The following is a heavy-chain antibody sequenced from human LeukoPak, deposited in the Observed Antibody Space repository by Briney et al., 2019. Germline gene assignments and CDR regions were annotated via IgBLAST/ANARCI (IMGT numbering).Heavy chain of an antibody. D-gene: IGHD2-8*01. Sequence: SETLSLTCTVSRGSISSGNYYWSWIRQPAGKGLEWIGRFHTRGSTNYNPSLKGRVTISADTSKNQFSLKLSSVTAADTAVYYCARVPRYCTNGVCHTRIDYWGQGTLVTVSS. CDR1: RGSISSGNYY. V-gene: IGHV4-61*02. CDR2: FHTRGST. J-gene: IGHJ4*02. CDR3: ARVPRYCTNGVCHTRIDY.